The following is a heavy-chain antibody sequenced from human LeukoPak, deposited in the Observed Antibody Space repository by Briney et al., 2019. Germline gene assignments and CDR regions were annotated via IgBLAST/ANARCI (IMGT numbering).Heavy chain of an antibody. J-gene: IGHJ4*02. V-gene: IGHV1-18*01. D-gene: IGHD3-10*01. Sequence: ASVKVSCKASGYTFTIYGISWVRQAPGQGLEWMGWISAYNGNTNYAQKLQGRVTMTTDTSTSTAYMELRSLRSDDTAVYYCAKSYYYGSGTYSEAFFDFWGQGTLVTVSS. CDR3: AKSYYYGSGTYSEAFFDF. CDR2: ISAYNGNT. CDR1: GYTFTIYG.